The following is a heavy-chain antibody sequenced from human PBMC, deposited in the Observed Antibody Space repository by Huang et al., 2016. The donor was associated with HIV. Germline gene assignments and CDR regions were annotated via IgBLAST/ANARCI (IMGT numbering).Heavy chain of an antibody. CDR2: IKREGNEK. D-gene: IGHD3-22*01. V-gene: IGHV3-7*01. CDR1: GFIFTKYW. Sequence: EVQVMESGGGSVQPGGSLRLSCAASGFIFTKYWITWVRKVPGKVGEGVDRIKREGNEKDYVDSVKGRFNISRDNTKNSVHVKMNSLRGEDTAVYYCGRDRTNFYDSSGYLGDIDYWGLGTLVTVSS. J-gene: IGHJ4*02. CDR3: GRDRTNFYDSSGYLGDIDY.